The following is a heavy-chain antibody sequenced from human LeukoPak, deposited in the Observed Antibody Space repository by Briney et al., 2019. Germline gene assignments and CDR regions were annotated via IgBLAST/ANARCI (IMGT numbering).Heavy chain of an antibody. J-gene: IGHJ4*02. CDR3: AKDSYSKGDY. D-gene: IGHD4-4*01. V-gene: IGHV3-7*01. Sequence: GGSLRLSCVASGFTFSSSWMAWVRQAPGKGLQWVADINHDGSVKNYVGSVKGRFAISRDNAQNSFYLQMNSLETDDTAVYYCAKDSYSKGDYWGQGTLVTVSS. CDR1: GFTFSSSW. CDR2: INHDGSVK.